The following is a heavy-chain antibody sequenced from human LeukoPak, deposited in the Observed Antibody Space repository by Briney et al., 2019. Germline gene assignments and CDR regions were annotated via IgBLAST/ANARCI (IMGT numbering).Heavy chain of an antibody. CDR3: ARIVVPAAKFYYYYMDV. Sequence: SETLSLTCAVYGGSFSGYYWSWIRQPPGKGLEWIGEINHSGSTNYNPSLKSRVTISVDTSKNQFSLQLSSVTAADTAVYYCARIVVPAAKFYYYYMDVWGKGTTVTVSS. V-gene: IGHV4-34*01. D-gene: IGHD2-2*01. CDR2: INHSGST. CDR1: GGSFSGYY. J-gene: IGHJ6*03.